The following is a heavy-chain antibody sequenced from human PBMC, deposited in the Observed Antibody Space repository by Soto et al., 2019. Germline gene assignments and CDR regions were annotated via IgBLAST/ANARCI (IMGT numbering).Heavy chain of an antibody. D-gene: IGHD2-2*01. CDR2: IIPIFGTA. V-gene: IGHV1-69*13. CDR3: ARVYCSSTSCYFGGDNWFDP. J-gene: IGHJ5*02. Sequence: SVKVSCKASGGTFSSYAISWVRQAPGQGLEWMGGIIPIFGTANYAQKFQGRVTITADESTSTAYMELSSLRSEDTAVYYCARVYCSSTSCYFGGDNWFDPWGQGTLVTVSS. CDR1: GGTFSSYA.